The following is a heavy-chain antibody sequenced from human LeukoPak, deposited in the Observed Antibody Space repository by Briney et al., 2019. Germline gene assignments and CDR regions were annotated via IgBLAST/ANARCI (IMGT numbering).Heavy chain of an antibody. J-gene: IGHJ4*02. CDR1: GDSVSSNNGA. Sequence: SQTLSLTCAISGDSVSSNNGAWNWIRQSPSRGLKWLGRTYYRSKWYNDYAESLISRITISPVTSKNKFSLQLYSVTPEDTAVYYCARDVGTTGWHTFDYWGQGTLVTVSS. CDR3: ARDVGTTGWHTFDY. D-gene: IGHD3-9*01. CDR2: TYYRSKWYN. V-gene: IGHV6-1*01.